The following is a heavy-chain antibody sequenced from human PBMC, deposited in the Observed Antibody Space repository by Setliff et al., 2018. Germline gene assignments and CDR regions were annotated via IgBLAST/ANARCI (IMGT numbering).Heavy chain of an antibody. J-gene: IGHJ3*01. V-gene: IGHV1-2*04. Sequence: ASVKVSCKASGYTFTGYYMHWVRQAPGQGLEWMGWINPNSGGTNYAQKFQGWVTMTRDTSISTAYTELSRLTSDDMAVYFCARSDHLVVDGFDVWGQGTMVTVS. CDR1: GYTFTGYY. D-gene: IGHD3-16*01. CDR3: ARSDHLVVDGFDV. CDR2: INPNSGGT.